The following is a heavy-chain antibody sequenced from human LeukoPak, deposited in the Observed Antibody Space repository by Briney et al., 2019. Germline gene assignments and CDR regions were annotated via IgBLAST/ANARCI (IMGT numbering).Heavy chain of an antibody. V-gene: IGHV3-7*01. CDR1: GFTFSTYW. Sequence: GGSLRLSCAASGFTFSTYWMGWVRQAPGKGLEWVANINRDGSVIHYVDSVNGRFTISRDNAKKSLYLQLNSLRAEDTAVYYCARDAAGVYGMDVWGQGTTVTVSS. CDR2: INRDGSVI. CDR3: ARDAAGVYGMDV. D-gene: IGHD6-25*01. J-gene: IGHJ6*02.